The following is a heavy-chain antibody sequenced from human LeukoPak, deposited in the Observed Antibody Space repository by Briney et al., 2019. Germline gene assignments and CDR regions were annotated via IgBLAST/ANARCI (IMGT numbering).Heavy chain of an antibody. D-gene: IGHD1-7*01. V-gene: IGHV3-53*01. CDR2: IYTKGNT. Sequence: GGSLRLSCAASGFTFSIYYFTWVRQAPGKGLEWVSVIYTKGNTYYADSVKGRFSISRDNSKNTLYLQMNSLRAEDTAMYYCAKGVVSNFAFDIWGQGTTVTVSS. CDR3: AKGVVSNFAFDI. CDR1: GFTFSIYY. J-gene: IGHJ6*02.